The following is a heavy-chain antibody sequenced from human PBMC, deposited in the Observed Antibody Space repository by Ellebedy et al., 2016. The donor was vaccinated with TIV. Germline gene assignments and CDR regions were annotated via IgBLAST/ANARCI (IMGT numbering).Heavy chain of an antibody. CDR2: IIPMFGKV. Sequence: SVKVSXXASGGTLSSYAVSWVRQAPGLGLEWMGAIIPMFGKVNYAQKFQGRITFTADGSTSTAYMELSSLRSEDTAVYYCVRGGFQLPDWGPGTLVTVSS. J-gene: IGHJ4*02. CDR3: VRGGFQLPD. CDR1: GGTLSSYA. D-gene: IGHD2-2*01. V-gene: IGHV1-69*13.